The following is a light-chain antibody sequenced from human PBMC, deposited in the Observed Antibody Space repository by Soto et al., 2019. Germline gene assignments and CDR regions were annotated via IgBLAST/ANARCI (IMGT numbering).Light chain of an antibody. V-gene: IGKV3-20*01. CDR3: QQYGTSPPLT. CDR2: DAS. CDR1: QSVTSNY. Sequence: EIVLTQSPGTLSLSPGERATLSCRASQSVTSNYLAWHQHKPGQAPRLLIYDASSRATGIPDRFSGSGSATDFTLTISRLEPEDFAVYYCQQYGTSPPLTFGGGTKVEI. J-gene: IGKJ4*01.